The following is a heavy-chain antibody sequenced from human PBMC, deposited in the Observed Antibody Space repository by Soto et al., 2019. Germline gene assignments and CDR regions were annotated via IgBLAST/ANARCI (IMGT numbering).Heavy chain of an antibody. CDR1: GFTFSNYG. D-gene: IGHD3-22*01. CDR2: TSYDGGNK. Sequence: PGGSLRLSCAASGFTFSNYGMHWVRQAPGKGLEWVAVTSYDGGNKYYADSVKGRFTISRDNPKNTLYLQMNSLRAEDTAVCYCAKDRSSITMIVVVSMDVWGQGTTVTVSS. V-gene: IGHV3-30*18. CDR3: AKDRSSITMIVVVSMDV. J-gene: IGHJ6*02.